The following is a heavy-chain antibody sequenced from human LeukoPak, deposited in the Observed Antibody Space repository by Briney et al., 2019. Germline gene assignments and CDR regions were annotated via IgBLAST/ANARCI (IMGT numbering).Heavy chain of an antibody. Sequence: GGSLRLSCAASGFTVSNNHMNWVRQAPGKGLECVPVLNNDGSTYYADSVKGRFTTSRDSSKNTVYLQMNSLRAEDTAVYYCAGAGGYSVYGSQGTLVTVSS. J-gene: IGHJ4*02. CDR2: LNNDGST. D-gene: IGHD5/OR15-5a*01. CDR3: AGAGGYSVY. V-gene: IGHV3-66*01. CDR1: GFTVSNNH.